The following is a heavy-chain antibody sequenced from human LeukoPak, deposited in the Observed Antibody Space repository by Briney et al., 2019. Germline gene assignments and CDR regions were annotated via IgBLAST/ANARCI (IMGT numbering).Heavy chain of an antibody. Sequence: GGALRLSCAAPGYTFSRYRMSGGREAPGEGVERGAQIKKEGREKNSVDSVKGGFTISRDNAKKCLYLKMNSLRPEDTPVYYCARGPTTVTYSYYWGQGTLV. CDR1: GYTFSRYR. J-gene: IGHJ4*02. CDR3: ARGPTTVTYSYY. CDR2: IKKEGREK. D-gene: IGHD4-17*01. V-gene: IGHV3-7*01.